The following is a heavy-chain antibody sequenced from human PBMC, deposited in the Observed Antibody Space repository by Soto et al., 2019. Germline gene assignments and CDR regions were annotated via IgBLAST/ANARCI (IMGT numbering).Heavy chain of an antibody. CDR2: ILYDGSKE. CDR1: GFSFNTYV. CDR3: AKGLALMADH. Sequence: GGSLRLSCTDSGFSFNTYVMDWVRQAAGKGLEWVARILYDGSKEYYADPVKSRFTISRDNSKNTLYLQMDRLRVEDTAVYFCAKGLALMADHWGQGT. V-gene: IGHV3-30*18. D-gene: IGHD2-21*01. J-gene: IGHJ4*02.